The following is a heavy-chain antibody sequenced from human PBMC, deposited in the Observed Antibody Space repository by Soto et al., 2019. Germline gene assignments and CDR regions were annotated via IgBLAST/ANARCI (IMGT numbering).Heavy chain of an antibody. V-gene: IGHV1-24*01. CDR2: FDPEDGET. D-gene: IGHD3-22*01. CDR3: ATAPDTMIVVVP. J-gene: IGHJ5*02. CDR1: GYTLTELS. Sequence: ASVKVSCKVSGYTLTELSMHWVRQAPGKGLEWMGGFDPEDGETIYAQKFQGRVTMTEDTSTDTAYMELSSLGSEDTAVYYCATAPDTMIVVVPWGQGTLVTVSS.